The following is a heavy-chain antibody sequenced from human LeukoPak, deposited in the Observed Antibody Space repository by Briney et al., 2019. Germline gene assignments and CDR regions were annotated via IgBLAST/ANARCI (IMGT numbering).Heavy chain of an antibody. CDR2: INPNSGGT. CDR1: GYTFTGYY. CDR3: ARDPYCSSTSCYQSRYYYYYYGMDV. V-gene: IGHV1-2*02. J-gene: IGHJ6*02. Sequence: ASVKVSCKASGYTFTGYYMHWVRQAPGQGPEWIGWINPNSGGTNYAQKFQGRVTMTRDTSISTAYMELSRLRSDDTAEYYCARDPYCSSTSCYQSRYYYYYYGMDVWGQGTTVTVSS. D-gene: IGHD2-2*01.